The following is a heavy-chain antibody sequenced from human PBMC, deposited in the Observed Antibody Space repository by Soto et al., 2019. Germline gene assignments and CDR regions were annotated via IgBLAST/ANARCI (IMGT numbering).Heavy chain of an antibody. D-gene: IGHD5-18*01. J-gene: IGHJ6*02. V-gene: IGHV1-69*06. CDR3: ARANTAMALNYYYYGMDV. CDR1: GGTFSSYA. CDR2: IIPIFGTA. Sequence: ASVKVSCKASGGTFSSYAISWVRQAPGQGLEWMGGIIPIFGTANYAQKFQGRVTITADKSTSTAYMELSSLRSEDTAVYYCARANTAMALNYYYYGMDVWGQGTTVTVSS.